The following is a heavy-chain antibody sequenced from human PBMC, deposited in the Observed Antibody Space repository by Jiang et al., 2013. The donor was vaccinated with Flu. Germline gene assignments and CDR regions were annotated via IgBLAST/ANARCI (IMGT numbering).Heavy chain of an antibody. CDR1: GDSVSSNSAA. J-gene: IGHJ4*02. CDR3: ARDTVGNYYDSSGERFFDY. D-gene: IGHD3-22*01. Sequence: AISGDSVSSNSAAWNWIRQSPSRGLEWLGRTYYRSKWYNDYAVSVKSRITINPDTSKNQFSLQLNSVTPEDTAVYYCARDTVGNYYDSSGERFFDYWGQGTLVTVSS. V-gene: IGHV6-1*01. CDR2: TYYRSKWYN.